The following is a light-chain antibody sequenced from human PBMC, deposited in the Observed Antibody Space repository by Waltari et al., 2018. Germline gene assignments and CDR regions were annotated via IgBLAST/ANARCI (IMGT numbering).Light chain of an antibody. CDR1: QSVSRF. Sequence: EVVMTQSPATLSVSPGERVTLSCRASQSVSRFVAWYQQKPGQAPRLLISGASTRATGIPARFIGSGSGTEFTLTISSLQSGDFAIYYCQQYNDWPPLTFGGGTKLEIK. V-gene: IGKV3-15*01. CDR3: QQYNDWPPLT. J-gene: IGKJ4*01. CDR2: GAS.